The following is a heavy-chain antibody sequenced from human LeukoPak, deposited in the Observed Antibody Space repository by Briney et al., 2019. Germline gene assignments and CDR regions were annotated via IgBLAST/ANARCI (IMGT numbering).Heavy chain of an antibody. CDR1: GYTFTTYG. CDR3: ARDQNSGSYLDLDY. CDR2: ISAYNGNT. V-gene: IGHV1-18*01. Sequence: ASVKVSCKASGYTFTTYGISWVRQAPGQGLEWMGWISAYNGNTNYAQKFQGRVTMTTDTSTSTAYMGLRSLRSDDTAVYYCARDQNSGSYLDLDYWGQGTLVTVSS. D-gene: IGHD1-26*01. J-gene: IGHJ4*02.